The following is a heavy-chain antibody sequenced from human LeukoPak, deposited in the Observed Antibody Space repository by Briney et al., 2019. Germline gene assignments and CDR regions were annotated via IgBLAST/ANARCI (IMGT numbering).Heavy chain of an antibody. CDR3: ARVVRAPWIQLWSHIDY. D-gene: IGHD5-18*01. V-gene: IGHV4-34*01. J-gene: IGHJ4*02. CDR2: INHSGST. CDR1: GGSFSGYY. Sequence: SETLSLTCAVYGGSFSGYYWSWIRKPPGRGLEWIGEINHSGSTNYNPSLKSRVTISVDTSKNQFSLKLSSVTAADTAVYYCARVVRAPWIQLWSHIDYWGQGTLVTVSS.